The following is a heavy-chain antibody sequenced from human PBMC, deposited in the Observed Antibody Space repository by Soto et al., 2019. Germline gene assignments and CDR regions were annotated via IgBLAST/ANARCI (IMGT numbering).Heavy chain of an antibody. J-gene: IGHJ6*02. Sequence: QVQLVQSGAEVKKPGSSVKVSCKASGGTFSSYAISWVRQAPGQGLEWMGGIIPIFGTANYAQKFQGRVTITADKSTSTAYMELSSLRSEDTAVYYCAGAGSGSSWYSSSRYYGMDVWGQGTTVTVSS. CDR3: AGAGSGSSWYSSSRYYGMDV. V-gene: IGHV1-69*06. CDR1: GGTFSSYA. CDR2: IIPIFGTA. D-gene: IGHD6-13*01.